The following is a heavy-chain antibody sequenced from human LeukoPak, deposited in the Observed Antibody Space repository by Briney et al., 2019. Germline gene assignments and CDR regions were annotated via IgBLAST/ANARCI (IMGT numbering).Heavy chain of an antibody. Sequence: SETLSLTCAVSGGSIRGSSYYWGWIRQPPGKGPEWIGGVDYRGSTYSSPSLKSRVSMSVDTSKDHFSLKLSPVTAADTAVYYCTTFDFWSGPHDCWGQGTLVTVSS. CDR1: GGSIRGSSYY. CDR2: VDYRGST. D-gene: IGHD3-3*01. J-gene: IGHJ4*02. V-gene: IGHV4-39*07. CDR3: TTFDFWSGPHDC.